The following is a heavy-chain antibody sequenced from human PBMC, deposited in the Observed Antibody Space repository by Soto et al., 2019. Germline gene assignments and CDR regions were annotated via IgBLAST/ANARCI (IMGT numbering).Heavy chain of an antibody. V-gene: IGHV4-31*03. CDR3: GRAHDYVWGTYIDY. D-gene: IGHD3-16*01. CDR2: MYYSGST. Sequence: SDTLSLTCTVSGFSIISGGDYWSWIRQHPGKGLEWIGFMYYSGSTHYNPSLKSRVTISVDTSKNQFSLRLSSVTAADTVVYYCGRAHDYVWGTYIDYWGQGTLVTVS. J-gene: IGHJ4*02. CDR1: GFSIISGGDY.